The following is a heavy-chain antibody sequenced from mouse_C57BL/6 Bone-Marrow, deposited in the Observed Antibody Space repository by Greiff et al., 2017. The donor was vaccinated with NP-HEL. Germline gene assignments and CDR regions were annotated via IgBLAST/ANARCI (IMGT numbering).Heavy chain of an antibody. CDR3: ARFIYYGYDYFDY. J-gene: IGHJ2*01. Sequence: VQLQQPGTELVKPGASVKLSCKASGYTFTSYWMHWVKQRPGQGLEWIGNINPSNGGTNYNEKFKSKATLTVDKSSSTAYMQLSSLTSEDSAVYYCARFIYYGYDYFDYWGQGTTLTVSS. CDR1: GYTFTSYW. CDR2: INPSNGGT. D-gene: IGHD2-2*01. V-gene: IGHV1-53*01.